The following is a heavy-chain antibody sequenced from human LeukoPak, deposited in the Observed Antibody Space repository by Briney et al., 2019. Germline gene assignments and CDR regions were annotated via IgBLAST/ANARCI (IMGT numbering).Heavy chain of an antibody. CDR2: IYYSGST. CDR1: GGSISSYY. J-gene: IGHJ4*02. V-gene: IGHV4-59*01. Sequence: SETLSLTCTVSGGSISSYYWSWIRQSPGKGLEWIGYIYYSGSTNYNPSHKSRVTISVDTSKNQFSLKLSSVTAADTAMYYCARAPRGGMVTQFDYWGQGTLVTVSS. D-gene: IGHD2-21*02. CDR3: ARAPRGGMVTQFDY.